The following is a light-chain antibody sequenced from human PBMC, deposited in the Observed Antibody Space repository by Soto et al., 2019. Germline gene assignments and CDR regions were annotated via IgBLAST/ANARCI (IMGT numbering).Light chain of an antibody. CDR1: SSDVGGYNY. Sequence: QSALTQPASVSGSPGQSITISCTGTSSDVGGYNYVSWYQQHPGKAPKLMIYDVSNRPSGVSNRFSGSKSGNTASLPISGLQAEHEADYYGSSYTSSSTPVVFGGGTKLTVL. V-gene: IGLV2-14*01. CDR2: DVS. J-gene: IGLJ2*01. CDR3: SSYTSSSTPVV.